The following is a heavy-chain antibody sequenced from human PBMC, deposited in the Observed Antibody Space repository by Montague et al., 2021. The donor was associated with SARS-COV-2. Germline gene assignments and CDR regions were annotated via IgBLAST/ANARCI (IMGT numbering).Heavy chain of an antibody. Sequence: TLSLTCSVSGGSISTGNYYWSWIRQPAGKRLEWIGGIYTSGRTNYNPSVQSRVIILVDTSKNQFSLRLNSVTAADTAVYYCARHRSIPAAVPNYFDPWGQGTLVTVSS. CDR2: IYTSGRT. J-gene: IGHJ5*02. D-gene: IGHD6-13*01. V-gene: IGHV4-61*02. CDR1: GGSISTGNYY. CDR3: ARHRSIPAAVPNYFDP.